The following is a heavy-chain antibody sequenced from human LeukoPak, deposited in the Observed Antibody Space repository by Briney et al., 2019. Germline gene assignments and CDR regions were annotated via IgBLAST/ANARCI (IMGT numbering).Heavy chain of an antibody. J-gene: IGHJ4*02. CDR2: IKDDGSDK. CDR1: GLTISSAW. Sequence: GGSLRLSCAASGLTISSAWMTWVRQAPGKGLEWVATIKDDGSDKYYVDSVKGRFTISRDNAKKSLWLQMNSLRVEDTAMYYCADLGSRDWGQGTLVTVSS. V-gene: IGHV3-7*01. CDR3: ADLGSRD. D-gene: IGHD3-16*01.